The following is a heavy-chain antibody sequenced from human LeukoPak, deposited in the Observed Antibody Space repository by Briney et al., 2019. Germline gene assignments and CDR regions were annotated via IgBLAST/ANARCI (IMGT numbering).Heavy chain of an antibody. CDR2: ISYDGSNK. V-gene: IGHV3-30*18. J-gene: IGHJ4*02. CDR1: GFTFSSYG. CDR3: AKDSKAVRGVILDY. Sequence: GGSLRLSCAASGFTFSSYGMHWVRQAPGKGLEWVAVISYDGSNKYYADSVKGRFTISRDNSKNTLYLQMNSLRAEDTAVYYCAKDSKAVRGVILDYWGQGTLVTVSS. D-gene: IGHD3-10*01.